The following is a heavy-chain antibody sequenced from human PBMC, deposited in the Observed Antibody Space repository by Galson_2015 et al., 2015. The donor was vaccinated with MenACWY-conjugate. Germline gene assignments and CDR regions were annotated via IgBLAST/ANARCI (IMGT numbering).Heavy chain of an antibody. CDR3: AKGGLWYFDL. CDR1: GLTFNNSP. V-gene: IGHV3-23*01. CDR2: IAGSGGGT. D-gene: IGHD3-16*01. Sequence: SLRLSCAASGLTFNNSPMNWVRQAPGKGLEWVSGIAGSGGGTYYADSVKGRFTISRDNSKNTLYLQMNSLRAEDTAVYYCAKGGLWYFDLWGRGTLVTVSS. J-gene: IGHJ2*01.